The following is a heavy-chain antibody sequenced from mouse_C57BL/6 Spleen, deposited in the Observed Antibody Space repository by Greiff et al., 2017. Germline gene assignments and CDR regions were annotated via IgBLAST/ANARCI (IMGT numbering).Heavy chain of an antibody. CDR2: IYPGDGYT. J-gene: IGHJ4*01. Sequence: VQLQQSGPELVKPGASVKISCKASGYAFSSSWMNWVKQRPGKGLEWIGRIYPGDGYTNYNGKFKGKATLTADKSSSAAYMQLSSLTSEDSAVYFCARGRLLPYAMDYWGQGTSVTVSS. CDR3: ARGRLLPYAMDY. V-gene: IGHV1-82*01. CDR1: GYAFSSSW. D-gene: IGHD2-3*01.